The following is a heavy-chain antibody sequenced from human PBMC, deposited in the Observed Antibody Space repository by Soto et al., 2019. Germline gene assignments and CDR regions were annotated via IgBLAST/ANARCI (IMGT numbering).Heavy chain of an antibody. CDR1: ASMFSSHW. V-gene: IGHV3-74*01. CDR3: ARRTDAYNWADY. CDR2: ISADGSNT. J-gene: IGHJ4*02. D-gene: IGHD1-1*01. Sequence: GGSLRPSCAASASMFSSHWMRWVRQAPGKGPVWVSRISADGSNTNYADSVKGRFTISRDNARNTLFLQMNSLTAEDTAVYYCARRTDAYNWADYWGQGTLVTVSS.